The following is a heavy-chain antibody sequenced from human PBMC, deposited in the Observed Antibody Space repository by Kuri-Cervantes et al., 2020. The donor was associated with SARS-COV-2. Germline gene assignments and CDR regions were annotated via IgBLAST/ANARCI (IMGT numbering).Heavy chain of an antibody. D-gene: IGHD6-13*01. CDR3: ARASYQQLVHGWYFDL. V-gene: IGHV4-59*11. J-gene: IGHJ2*01. Sequence: SETLSLTCTVSGGSISSHYWSWIRQPPGKGLEWIGYIYYSGSTNYNPSLKSRVTISVDTSKNQFSLKLSSVTAAGTAVYYCARASYQQLVHGWYFDLWGRGTLVTVSS. CDR2: IYYSGST. CDR1: GGSISSHY.